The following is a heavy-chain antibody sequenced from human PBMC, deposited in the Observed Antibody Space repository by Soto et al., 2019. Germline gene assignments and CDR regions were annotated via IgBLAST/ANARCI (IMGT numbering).Heavy chain of an antibody. CDR2: IIPIFGIA. CDR3: ARVIAAAGADYYYYMDV. CDR1: GGTFSSYA. J-gene: IGHJ6*03. Sequence: ASVKVSCKASGGTFSSYAISWVRQAPGQGLEWMGGIIPIFGIANYAQKFQGRVTITADKSTSTAYMGLSSLRSEDTAVYYCARVIAAAGADYYYYMDVWGKGTTVTVSS. D-gene: IGHD6-13*01. V-gene: IGHV1-69*10.